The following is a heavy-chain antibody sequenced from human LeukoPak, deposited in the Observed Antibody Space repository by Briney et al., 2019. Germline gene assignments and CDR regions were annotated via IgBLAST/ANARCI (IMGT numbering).Heavy chain of an antibody. D-gene: IGHD3-9*01. CDR3: AREDDILTGYRY. CDR1: GGSVSSGSYY. CDR2: IYYSGST. V-gene: IGHV4-61*01. Sequence: SETLSLTCTVSGGSVSSGSYYWSWIRQPPGKGLEWIGYIYYSGSTNYNPSLKSRVTISVDTSKNQFSLKLSSVTAADTAVYYCAREDDILTGYRYWGQGTLVTVSS. J-gene: IGHJ4*02.